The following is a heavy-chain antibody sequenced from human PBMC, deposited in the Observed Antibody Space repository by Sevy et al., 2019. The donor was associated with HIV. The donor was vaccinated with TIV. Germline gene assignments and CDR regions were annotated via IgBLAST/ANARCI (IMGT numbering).Heavy chain of an antibody. D-gene: IGHD5-12*01. CDR3: ARGRDIVATKYGMDV. CDR2: ISSSSSYI. Sequence: GGSLRLSCAASGFTFSSYSMNWVRQAPGKGLEWVSSISSSSSYIYYADSVKGRFTIPRDNAKNSLYLQMNSLRAEDTAVYYCARGRDIVATKYGMDVWGQGTTVTVSS. CDR1: GFTFSSYS. V-gene: IGHV3-21*01. J-gene: IGHJ6*02.